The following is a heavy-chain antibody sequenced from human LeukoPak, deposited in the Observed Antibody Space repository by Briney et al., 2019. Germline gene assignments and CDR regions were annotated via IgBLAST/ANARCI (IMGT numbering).Heavy chain of an antibody. D-gene: IGHD2-2*01. J-gene: IGHJ4*02. V-gene: IGHV3-30-3*01. CDR3: ARGPYQLPQYYFDY. CDR2: ISYDGSNK. Sequence: GGSLRLSCAASGFTFSSYAMHWVRQAPGKGLEWVAVISYDGSNKYYADSVKGRFTISRDNSKNTLYLQMNSLRAEDTAVYYCARGPYQLPQYYFDYWGQGTLVTVSS. CDR1: GFTFSSYA.